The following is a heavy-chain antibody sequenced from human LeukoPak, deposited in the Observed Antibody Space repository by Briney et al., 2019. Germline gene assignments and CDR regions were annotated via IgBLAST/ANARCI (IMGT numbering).Heavy chain of an antibody. V-gene: IGHV3-9*03. Sequence: GGSLRLSCAASGFTFDDYAMHWVRQAPGKGLEWVSGISWNSGSIVYADSVKGRFTISRDNAKNSLYLQMNSLRAEDMALYYCAKNGETGTTAYYFDYWGQGTLVTVSS. D-gene: IGHD1-1*01. CDR2: ISWNSGSI. CDR1: GFTFDDYA. CDR3: AKNGETGTTAYYFDY. J-gene: IGHJ4*02.